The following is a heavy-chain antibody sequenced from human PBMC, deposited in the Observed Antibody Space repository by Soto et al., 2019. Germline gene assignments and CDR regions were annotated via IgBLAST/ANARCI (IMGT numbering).Heavy chain of an antibody. Sequence: SETLSLTCTVSGGSISSSSYYWGWIRQPPGKRLEWIGSIYYSGSTYYNPSLKSRVTISVDTSKNQISLKLSSVTAADTAVYYFARPFYGSGTNYYYYGMDVWGQGTTVTVSS. V-gene: IGHV4-39*01. CDR2: IYYSGST. CDR1: GGSISSSSYY. J-gene: IGHJ6*02. CDR3: ARPFYGSGTNYYYYGMDV. D-gene: IGHD3-10*01.